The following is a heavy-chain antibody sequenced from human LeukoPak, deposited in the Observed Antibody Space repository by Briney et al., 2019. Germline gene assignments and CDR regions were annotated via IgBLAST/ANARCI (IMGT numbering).Heavy chain of an antibody. V-gene: IGHV3-11*04. CDR2: ISSSGRTR. J-gene: IGHJ4*02. CDR3: ARVKEQWLGTIDY. D-gene: IGHD6-19*01. CDR1: GFTFSDYY. Sequence: GGSLRLSCAASGFTFSDYYMSWIRQAPGKGLEWVSHISSSGRTRYYADSVEGRFTISRDNAKNSLYLQMNSLRAEDTAVYYCARVKEQWLGTIDYWGQGTLVTVSS.